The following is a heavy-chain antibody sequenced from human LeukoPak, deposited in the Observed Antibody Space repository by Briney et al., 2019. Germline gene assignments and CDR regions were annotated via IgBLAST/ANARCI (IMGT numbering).Heavy chain of an antibody. CDR2: IRYDGSNK. CDR3: ARECGGDCYSDY. D-gene: IGHD2-21*02. CDR1: GFTFSSYG. V-gene: IGHV3-30*02. J-gene: IGHJ4*02. Sequence: PGGSLRLSCAASGFTFSSYGMHWVRQAPGKGLEWVAFIRYDGSNKYYADSVKGRFTISRDNSKNTLYLQMNSLRAEDTAVYYCARECGGDCYSDYWGQGTLVTVSS.